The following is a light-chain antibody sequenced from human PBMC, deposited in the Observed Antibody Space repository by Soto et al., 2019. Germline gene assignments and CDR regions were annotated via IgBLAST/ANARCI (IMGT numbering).Light chain of an antibody. Sequence: EIVLTQSPASLSLSPGERATLSCRASQSVDSFLAWYQQKPGRTPRLLIYDTSNRATGIPARFSGSGSGTDFTLTISRLEPEDFAVYYYQVRTDWPPFKYTFGQGTKLEVK. CDR2: DTS. CDR1: QSVDSF. J-gene: IGKJ2*01. V-gene: IGKV3-11*01. CDR3: QVRTDWPPFKYT.